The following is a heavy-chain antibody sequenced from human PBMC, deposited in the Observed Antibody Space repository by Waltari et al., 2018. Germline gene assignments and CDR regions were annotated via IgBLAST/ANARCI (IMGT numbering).Heavy chain of an antibody. CDR1: GGSFSGYY. CDR2: INHSGST. J-gene: IGHJ5*02. D-gene: IGHD3-9*01. CDR3: ARRGGMQYDILTGYYL. Sequence: QVQLQQWGAGLLKPSETLSLTCAVYGGSFSGYYWSWIRQPPGKGLEWIGEINHSGSTNYNPSLKSRVTISVDTSKNQFSLKLSSVTAADTAVYYCARRGGMQYDILTGYYLWGQRTLVTVSS. V-gene: IGHV4-34*01.